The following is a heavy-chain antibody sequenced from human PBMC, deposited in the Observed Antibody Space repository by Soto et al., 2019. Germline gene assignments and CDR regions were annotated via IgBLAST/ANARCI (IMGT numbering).Heavy chain of an antibody. D-gene: IGHD3-10*01. V-gene: IGHV3-23*01. CDR2: IDGSGGIT. Sequence: GGSLRLSYAASGFTFGTTDMSLVRQAPGEGLEWVSTIDGSGGITYYADSVKGRFTISRDNSRNTVYLQMNSLRGDDTALYYCVKNSGWFNTWGQGALVNVSS. CDR1: GFTFGTTD. CDR3: VKNSGWFNT. J-gene: IGHJ5*02.